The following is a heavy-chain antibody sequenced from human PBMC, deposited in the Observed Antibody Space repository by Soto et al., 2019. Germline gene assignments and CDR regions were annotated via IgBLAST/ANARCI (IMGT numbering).Heavy chain of an antibody. J-gene: IGHJ6*02. V-gene: IGHV3-30*18. CDR3: AKDLTPYYYYYGMDV. CDR2: ISYDGSNK. Sequence: GGSRNLSVPASGLTLSSSGIHGSRRAPGKGLEWVAVISYDGSNKYYADSVKGRFTISRDNSKNTLNLQMNSLRAEDTAVYYCAKDLTPYYYYYGMDVWGQGTTVTVSS. CDR1: GLTLSSSG.